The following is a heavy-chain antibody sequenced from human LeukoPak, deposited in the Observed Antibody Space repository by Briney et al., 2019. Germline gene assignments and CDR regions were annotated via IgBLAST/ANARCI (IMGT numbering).Heavy chain of an antibody. CDR2: ITGSGDIT. V-gene: IGHV3-23*01. CDR1: GFTFSNYA. D-gene: IGHD6-13*01. Sequence: GGSLRLSCAVSGFTFSNYALSWVRQAPGKGLEWLSAITGSGDITYYADSVKGRFTVSRDISKNTLYLQMNSLGAEDTALYYCAKGITAADTGLDYWGQGTLVTVSS. CDR3: AKGITAADTGLDY. J-gene: IGHJ4*02.